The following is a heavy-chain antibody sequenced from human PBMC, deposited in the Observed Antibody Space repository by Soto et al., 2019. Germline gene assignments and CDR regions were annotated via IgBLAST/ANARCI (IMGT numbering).Heavy chain of an antibody. Sequence: GGSLRLSCAASGFTFSSYGMHWVRQAPGKGLEWVAVISYDGSNKYYADSVKGRFTISRDNSKNTLYLQMNSLRAEDTAVYYCAKDDYGDYTLNYWGQGTLVTVSS. CDR2: ISYDGSNK. CDR3: AKDDYGDYTLNY. D-gene: IGHD4-17*01. J-gene: IGHJ4*02. CDR1: GFTFSSYG. V-gene: IGHV3-30*18.